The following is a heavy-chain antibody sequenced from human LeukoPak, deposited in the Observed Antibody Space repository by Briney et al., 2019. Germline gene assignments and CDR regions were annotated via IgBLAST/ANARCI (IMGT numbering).Heavy chain of an antibody. V-gene: IGHV3-23*01. CDR2: ISGSGGTA. Sequence: GGSLRLSCAASGFTFSIYAMSWVRQAPGKGLEWVSAISGSGGTAYYADSVKGRFTISRDNSKNTLYLQMNSLRAEDTAVYYCAKDRGLRVVPAASDYWGQGTLVTVSS. CDR1: GFTFSIYA. CDR3: AKDRGLRVVPAASDY. J-gene: IGHJ4*02. D-gene: IGHD2-2*01.